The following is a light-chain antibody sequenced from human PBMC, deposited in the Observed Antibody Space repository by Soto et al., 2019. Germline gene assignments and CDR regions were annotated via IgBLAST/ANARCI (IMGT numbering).Light chain of an antibody. CDR2: EGS. Sequence: QSVLTQPASVSGSPGQSISISCTGTSSDGGSYNLVSWYQQHPGKAPKLMIYEGSKRPSGVSNRFSGSKSGNTASLTISGLQAEDEADYYCCSYAGSSTLYVFGTGTKVTVL. CDR1: SSDGGSYNL. V-gene: IGLV2-23*01. CDR3: CSYAGSSTLYV. J-gene: IGLJ1*01.